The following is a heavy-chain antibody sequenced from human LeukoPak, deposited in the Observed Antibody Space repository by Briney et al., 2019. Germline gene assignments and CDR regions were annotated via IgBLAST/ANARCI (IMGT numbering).Heavy chain of an antibody. CDR3: AGDSHVTYVPAY. CDR1: GFTVSSNY. CDR2: IYSGGST. J-gene: IGHJ4*02. V-gene: IGHV3-53*01. Sequence: GGSLRLSCAASGFTVSSNYMSWVRQAPGKGLEWVSVIYSGGSTYYADSVKGRFTISRDSSKNTLYLQMNSLRAEDTAVYYCAGDSHVTYVPAYWGKETWVTVS. D-gene: IGHD3-10*02.